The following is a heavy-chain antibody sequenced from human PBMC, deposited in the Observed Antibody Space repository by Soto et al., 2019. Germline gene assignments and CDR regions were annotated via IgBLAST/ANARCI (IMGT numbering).Heavy chain of an antibody. CDR2: ISHDGSNR. CDR1: GFTFSSYG. J-gene: IGHJ4*02. V-gene: IGHV3-30*03. Sequence: QVQLVESGGGVVQPGRSLRLSCAASGFTFSSYGMHWVRQAPGKGLEWISLISHDGSNRYYADSVKGRFTISRDNSNNSLFLQLNSLRPEDTAMYYCFGNLFWRGYWGQGDLVTVSS. D-gene: IGHD3-16*01. CDR3: FGNLFWRGY.